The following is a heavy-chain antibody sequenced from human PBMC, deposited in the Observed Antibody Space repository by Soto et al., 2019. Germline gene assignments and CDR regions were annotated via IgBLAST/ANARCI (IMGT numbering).Heavy chain of an antibody. V-gene: IGHV4-39*01. D-gene: IGHD2-15*01. CDR3: ARRFIVVVVAATPLGWFDP. J-gene: IGHJ5*02. Sequence: SETLSLTCTVSGGSISSSSYYWGWIRQPPGKGLEWIGSIYYSGSTYYNPSLKSRGTISVDTSKNQFSLKLSSVTAADTAVYYCARRFIVVVVAATPLGWFDPWGQGTLVTV. CDR2: IYYSGST. CDR1: GGSISSSSYY.